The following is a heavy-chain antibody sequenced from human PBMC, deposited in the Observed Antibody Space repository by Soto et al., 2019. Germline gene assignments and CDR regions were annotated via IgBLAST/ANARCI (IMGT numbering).Heavy chain of an antibody. V-gene: IGHV3-23*01. CDR2: ISGSGGST. J-gene: IGHJ4*02. CDR1: GFTFSSYA. Sequence: GGSLRLSCAASGFTFSSYAMSWVRQAPGKGLEWVSAISGSGGSTYYADSVKGRFTISRDNSKNTLYLQMNSLRAEDTAVYYCAKSSVGCTNGVCHRVFDYWGQGTLVTVSS. CDR3: AKSSVGCTNGVCHRVFDY. D-gene: IGHD2-8*01.